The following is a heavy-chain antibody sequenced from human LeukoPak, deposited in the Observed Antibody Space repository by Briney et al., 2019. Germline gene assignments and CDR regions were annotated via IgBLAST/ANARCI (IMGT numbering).Heavy chain of an antibody. J-gene: IGHJ4*02. D-gene: IGHD6-13*01. CDR1: GYTFTGYY. Sequence: ASVKVSCKASGYTFTGYYMHWVRQAPGQGLEWMGWINPNSGGTNYAQKFQGRVTTTRDTSISTAYMELSRLRSDDTAVYYCAREGSYSSSWYPNYWGQGTLVTVSS. V-gene: IGHV1-2*02. CDR3: AREGSYSSSWYPNY. CDR2: INPNSGGT.